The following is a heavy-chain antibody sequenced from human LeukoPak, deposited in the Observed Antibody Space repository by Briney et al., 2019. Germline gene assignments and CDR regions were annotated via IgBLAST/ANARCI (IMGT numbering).Heavy chain of an antibody. CDR2: IYYSGST. CDR1: GGSTSSYY. CDR3: ARGGYDYVWGPFDY. J-gene: IGHJ4*02. Sequence: PSETLSLTCTVSGGSTSSYYWSWIRQPPGKGLEWIGYIYYSGSTNYNPSLKSRVTISVDTSKSQFSLKLSSVTAADTAVYYCARGGYDYVWGPFDYWGQGTLVTVSS. V-gene: IGHV4-59*01. D-gene: IGHD3-16*01.